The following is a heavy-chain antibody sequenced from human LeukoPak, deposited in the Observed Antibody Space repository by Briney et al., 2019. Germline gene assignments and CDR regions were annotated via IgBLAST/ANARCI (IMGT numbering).Heavy chain of an antibody. CDR2: ISGSGGST. D-gene: IGHD1-26*01. CDR3: AKVGGYGYYFDY. J-gene: IGHJ4*02. CDR1: GFTFSSYA. Sequence: PGGSLRLSCAASGFTFSSYAMSWVRQAPGKGLEWVSAISGSGGSTYYADSVKGRFTISRDNSKNTLYLQMSSLRAEDTAVYYCAKVGGYGYYFDYWGQGTLVTVSS. V-gene: IGHV3-23*01.